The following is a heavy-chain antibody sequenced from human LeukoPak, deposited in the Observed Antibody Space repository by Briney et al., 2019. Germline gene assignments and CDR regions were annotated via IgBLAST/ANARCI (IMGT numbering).Heavy chain of an antibody. J-gene: IGHJ4*02. CDR3: ARGSTARYYYDSSGYYRGAVDY. CDR2: IIPIFGTA. CDR1: GGTFSSYA. Sequence: SVKVSCKASGGTFSSYAISWVRQAPGQGLEWMGGIIPIFGTANYAQKFQGRVTITADESTSTAYMELSSLRSEDTAVYYCARGSTARYYYDSSGYYRGAVDYWGQGTLVTISS. D-gene: IGHD3-22*01. V-gene: IGHV1-69*01.